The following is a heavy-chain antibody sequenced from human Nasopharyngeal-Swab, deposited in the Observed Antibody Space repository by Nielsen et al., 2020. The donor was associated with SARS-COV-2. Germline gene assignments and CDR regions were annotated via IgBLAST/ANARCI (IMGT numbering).Heavy chain of an antibody. Sequence: GVLKISCAASGFTFSSYWMHWVCQAPGKGLVWVSRINSDGSSTSYADSVKGRFTISRDNAKHTLYLQMNSLRAEDTAVYYCAIISHDYGDFFDYWGQGTLVTVSS. D-gene: IGHD4-17*01. J-gene: IGHJ4*02. CDR1: GFTFSSYW. V-gene: IGHV3-74*01. CDR3: AIISHDYGDFFDY. CDR2: INSDGSST.